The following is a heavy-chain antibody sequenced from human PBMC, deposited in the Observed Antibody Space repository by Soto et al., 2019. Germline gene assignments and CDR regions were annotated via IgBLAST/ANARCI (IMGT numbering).Heavy chain of an antibody. CDR2: IIPIFGTA. CDR3: ATHSSGSGSYYCGMDV. J-gene: IGHJ6*02. Sequence: QVQLVQSGAEVKKPGSSVKVSCKASGGTFSSYAISWVRQAPGQGLEWMGGIIPIFGTANYAQKFQGRVTVIADEYTTTADMALGCLRSEDTAVYCCATHSSGSGSYYCGMDVWGQGTTVTVSS. V-gene: IGHV1-69*12. CDR1: GGTFSSYA. D-gene: IGHD6-19*01.